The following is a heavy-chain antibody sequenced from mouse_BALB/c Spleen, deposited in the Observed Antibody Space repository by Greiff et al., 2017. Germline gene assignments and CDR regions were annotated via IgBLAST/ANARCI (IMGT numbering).Heavy chain of an antibody. CDR1: GFTFSSYG. V-gene: IGHV5-6*01. CDR2: ISSGGSYT. CDR3: ARHAVDYRYFDY. J-gene: IGHJ2*01. D-gene: IGHD2-14*01. Sequence: EVQLVESGGDLVKPGGSLKLSCAASGFTFSSYGMSWVRQTPDKRLEWVATISSGGSYTYYPDSVKGRFTISRDNAKNTLYLQMSSLKSEDTAMYYCARHAVDYRYFDYWGQGTTLTVSS.